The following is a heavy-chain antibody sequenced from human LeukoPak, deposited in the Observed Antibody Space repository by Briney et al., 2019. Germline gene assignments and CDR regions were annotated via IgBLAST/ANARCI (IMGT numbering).Heavy chain of an antibody. Sequence: GGPLSLLCGAWGFTFSSYPMSGLRQAPGKGGEGVSAIRDSGGNTLYADSVKGRFNISRDSSKNTLYLHMHSLRAEDTAVYCCAKRYTAALDAFDIWGQGTMVTVSS. CDR1: GFTFSSYP. CDR3: AKRYTAALDAFDI. CDR2: IRDSGGNT. D-gene: IGHD2-2*02. J-gene: IGHJ3*02. V-gene: IGHV3-23*01.